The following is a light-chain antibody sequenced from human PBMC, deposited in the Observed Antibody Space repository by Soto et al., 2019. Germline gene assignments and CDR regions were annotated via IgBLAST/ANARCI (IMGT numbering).Light chain of an antibody. Sequence: DIVMTQSPDSLAVSLGERATINCKSSQSVLYKSNSKNYLAWYQQKVGQPPKLLIYWASTRESGVPDRFSCSGSGTDFTLSISSLQAEDGAVYYCQQYYSPPLTFGGGTKVDIK. CDR3: QQYYSPPLT. V-gene: IGKV4-1*01. CDR2: WAS. J-gene: IGKJ4*01. CDR1: QSVLYKSNSKNY.